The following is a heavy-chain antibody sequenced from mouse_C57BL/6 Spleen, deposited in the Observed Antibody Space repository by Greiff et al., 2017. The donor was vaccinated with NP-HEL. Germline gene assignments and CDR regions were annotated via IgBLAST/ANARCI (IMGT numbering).Heavy chain of an antibody. J-gene: IGHJ2*01. CDR1: GFTFSSYA. CDR2: ISDGGSYT. Sequence: EVKLVESGGGLVKPGGSLKLSCAASGFTFSSYAMSWVRQTPEKRLEWVATISDGGSYTYYPDNVKGRFTISRDTAKNNLYLQMSHLKSEDTAMYYCASALLYGSSYVGYFDYWGQGTTLTVSS. D-gene: IGHD1-1*01. V-gene: IGHV5-4*03. CDR3: ASALLYGSSYVGYFDY.